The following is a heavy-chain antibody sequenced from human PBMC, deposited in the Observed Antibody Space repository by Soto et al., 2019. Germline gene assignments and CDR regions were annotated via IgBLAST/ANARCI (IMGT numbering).Heavy chain of an antibody. CDR3: AMYSSSSAY. CDR1: GGSFSGYY. D-gene: IGHD6-6*01. J-gene: IGHJ4*02. V-gene: IGHV4-34*01. CDR2: INHSGST. Sequence: SETLSLTCAVYGGSFSGYYWSWIRQPPGKGLEWIGEINHSGSTNYNPSLKSRVTISVDTSKNQFSLKLSSVTAADTAVYYCAMYSSSSAYWGQGTLVTVSS.